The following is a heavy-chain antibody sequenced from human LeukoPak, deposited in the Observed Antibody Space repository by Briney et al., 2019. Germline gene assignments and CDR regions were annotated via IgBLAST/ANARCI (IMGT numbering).Heavy chain of an antibody. CDR1: GFSLSTSGMC. CDR3: ARTRGYSGYDSGDFDY. J-gene: IGHJ4*02. CDR2: TALADDK. Sequence: VSGPALVKPTQTLTLTCTFSGFSLSTSGMCVSWIRQPPGKALEWLALTALADDKYYSTSLKTRLTISKDTSTNQVVLTLTTMDPVDTATYYCARTRGYSGYDSGDFDYWGQGTLVTVSS. V-gene: IGHV2-70*01. D-gene: IGHD5-12*01.